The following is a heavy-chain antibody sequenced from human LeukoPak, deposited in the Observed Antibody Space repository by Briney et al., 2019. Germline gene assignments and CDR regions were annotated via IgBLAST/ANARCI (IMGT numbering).Heavy chain of an antibody. CDR3: ASGRYYYGSEY. J-gene: IGHJ4*02. Sequence: SETLTLTCTASGGSISHYYWSWIRQPPGKGLEWIGYVYYSGSTDYNPSLKSRVTISLEPSKNQFSLKLSFVTAADTAVYYCASGRYYYGSEYGGRETLFSVSS. CDR2: VYYSGST. D-gene: IGHD3-10*01. V-gene: IGHV4-59*01. CDR1: GGSISHYY.